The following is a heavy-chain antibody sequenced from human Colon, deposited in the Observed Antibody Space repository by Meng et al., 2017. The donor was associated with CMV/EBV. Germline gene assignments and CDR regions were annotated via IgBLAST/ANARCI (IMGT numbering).Heavy chain of an antibody. CDR2: IITVLDLA. Sequence: SVKVSCKASGGTFTSYSINWVRHVPGQGLEWVGGIITVLDLADYAQKFQGRVTITADKSTNTAYMELTSLTSDDTAIYYCGRRHGSGSLDPWGQGTLVTVSS. CDR1: GGTFTSYS. V-gene: IGHV1-69*10. CDR3: GRRHGSGSLDP. J-gene: IGHJ5*02. D-gene: IGHD3-10*01.